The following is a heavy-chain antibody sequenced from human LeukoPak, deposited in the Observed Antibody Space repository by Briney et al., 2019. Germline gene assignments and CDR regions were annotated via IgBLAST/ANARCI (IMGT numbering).Heavy chain of an antibody. Sequence: GGSLRLSCAASGFSFSSYAMSWVRQAPGKGLEWVSAITGSGGTTYYADSVKGRFTISRDNSRNTLYLQMNSLRAEDTAVYYCATDYSSGCYGVGFDFWGQGTLVTVSS. CDR3: ATDYSSGCYGVGFDF. J-gene: IGHJ4*02. D-gene: IGHD2-2*01. CDR1: GFSFSSYA. CDR2: ITGSGGTT. V-gene: IGHV3-23*01.